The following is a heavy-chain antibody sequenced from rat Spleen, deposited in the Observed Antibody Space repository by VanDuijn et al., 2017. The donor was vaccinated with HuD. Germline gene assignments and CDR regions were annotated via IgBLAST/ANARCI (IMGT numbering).Heavy chain of an antibody. V-gene: IGHV5-29*01. CDR3: ARHPDYSNYFDY. CDR2: ISYGDRSGHSST. Sequence: EVQLVESGGGLVQPGRSLKLSCAASGFTFSDYYMAWVRQAPTKGLEWVATISYGDRSGHSSTYYRDSVKGRFTVSRDNTKSTLYLQMDSLRSEDTATYYCARHPDYSNYFDYWGQGVMVTVSS. CDR1: GFTFSDYY. J-gene: IGHJ2*01. D-gene: IGHD1-1*01.